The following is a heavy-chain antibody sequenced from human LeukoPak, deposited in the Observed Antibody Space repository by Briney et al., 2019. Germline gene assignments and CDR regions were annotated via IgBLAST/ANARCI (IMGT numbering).Heavy chain of an antibody. CDR3: VRSPTYYNMDV. J-gene: IGHJ6*03. CDR2: ISYDGTNK. Sequence: GESLRLSCAASGFTFSNYVIHWVRQAPGTGLEWLAVISYDGTNKYYADTVKGRFAISRDHSQSTVDLQMNTLRGADTAVYYCVRSPTYYNMDVWGKGTTVTVSS. V-gene: IGHV3-30*09. CDR1: GFTFSNYV.